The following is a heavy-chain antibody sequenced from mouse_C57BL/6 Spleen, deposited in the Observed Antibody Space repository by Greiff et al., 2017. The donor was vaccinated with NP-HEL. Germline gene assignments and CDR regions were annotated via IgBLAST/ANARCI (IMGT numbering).Heavy chain of an antibody. V-gene: IGHV14-1*01. CDR1: GFNIKDYY. Sequence: VQLQQSGAELVRPGASVKLSCTASGFNIKDYYMHWVKQRPEQGLEWIGRIDPEDGDTEYAPKFQGKATMTAATSSNPAYLQLSSLTSEDTAVYYCTTEDGRNWYFDVWGTGTTVTVSS. J-gene: IGHJ1*03. CDR2: IDPEDGDT. CDR3: TTEDGRNWYFDV. D-gene: IGHD1-1*01.